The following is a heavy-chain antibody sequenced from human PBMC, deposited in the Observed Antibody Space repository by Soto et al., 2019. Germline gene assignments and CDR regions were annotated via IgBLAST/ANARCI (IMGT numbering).Heavy chain of an antibody. D-gene: IGHD4-17*01. CDR2: ISSSSDYI. J-gene: IGHJ2*01. V-gene: IGHV3-21*01. CDR1: GFTFSSYT. Sequence: VQLVESGGGPVKPGGSLRLSCAASGFTFSSYTMNWVRQAPGKGLEWVSSISSSSDYIYYADSVKGRFTISRDNAKNSLYLQMNSLRVDDTAVYHCARKRSPLTTSLWYFDLWGRGTLVTVSS. CDR3: ARKRSPLTTSLWYFDL.